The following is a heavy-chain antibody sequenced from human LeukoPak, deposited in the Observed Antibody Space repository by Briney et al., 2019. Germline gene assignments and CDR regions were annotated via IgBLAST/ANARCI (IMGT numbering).Heavy chain of an antibody. V-gene: IGHV3-48*03. D-gene: IGHD5-12*01. J-gene: IGHJ4*02. CDR1: GFTFRNYE. Sequence: GGSLRLSCEASGFTFRNYEFNWVRQAPGKGLEWVSYISSSAVTKKYADSVRGRFTISRDNGKNSLYLDMTSLRAEDTAVYYCAREYGYDSYFDFWGQGVLVSVSS. CDR2: ISSSAVTK. CDR3: AREYGYDSYFDF.